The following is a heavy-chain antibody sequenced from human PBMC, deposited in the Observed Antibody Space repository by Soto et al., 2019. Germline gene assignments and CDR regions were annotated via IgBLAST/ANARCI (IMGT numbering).Heavy chain of an antibody. D-gene: IGHD2-2*01. CDR3: ARDAFIYRSSPSYGLDV. Sequence: PGGSLRLSCAASGFTFSDYGIHWVRQAPGKGLEWVAVISYDGTKRYYADSVKGRLTTSRDNDRKTLYLEMDSLRPEDTAVYYCARDAFIYRSSPSYGLDVWGQGTTVTVSS. CDR1: GFTFSDYG. V-gene: IGHV3-30*03. CDR2: ISYDGTKR. J-gene: IGHJ6*02.